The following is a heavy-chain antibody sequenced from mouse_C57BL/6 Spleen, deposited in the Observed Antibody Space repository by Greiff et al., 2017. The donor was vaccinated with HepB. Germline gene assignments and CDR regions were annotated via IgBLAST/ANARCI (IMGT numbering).Heavy chain of an antibody. CDR1: GYTFTSYW. CDR3: ARGNGSRRGYFDY. J-gene: IGHJ2*01. D-gene: IGHD1-1*01. V-gene: IGHV1-53*01. Sequence: VQLQQSGTELVKPGASVKLSCKASGYTFTSYWMHWVKQRPGQGLEWIGNINPSNGGTNYNEKFKSKATLTVDKSSSTAYMQLSSLTSEDSAVYYWARGNGSRRGYFDYWGQGTTLTVSS. CDR2: INPSNGGT.